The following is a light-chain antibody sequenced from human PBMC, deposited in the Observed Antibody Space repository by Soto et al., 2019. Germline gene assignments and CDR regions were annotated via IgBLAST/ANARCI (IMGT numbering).Light chain of an antibody. CDR1: QSISSS. CDR2: AAS. CDR3: QQSYSTLWT. V-gene: IGKV1-39*01. Sequence: DIQMTQSPSSLSASVGDRVTITCRASQSISSSLNWYQHEPGKVPKVLIYAASTLQSGVPSRFTGSGSGTDFTLTISSLQPEDFATYYCQQSYSTLWTFGQGTKVDIK. J-gene: IGKJ1*01.